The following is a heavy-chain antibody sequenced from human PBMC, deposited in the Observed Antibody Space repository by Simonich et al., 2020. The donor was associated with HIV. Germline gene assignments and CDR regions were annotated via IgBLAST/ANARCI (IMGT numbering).Heavy chain of an antibody. CDR2: IYYSGST. CDR1: GVSISSHY. CDR3: ARLNGANWGHFDY. Sequence: QVQLQESGPGLVKPSETLSLTCTVSGVSISSHYWSWIRQPPGKGLEWIGYIYYSGSTNYKPSLTSRVTILVDTSKNQFSLKLSSVTATDTAVYYCARLNGANWGHFDYWGQGALVTVSS. V-gene: IGHV4-59*08. D-gene: IGHD7-27*01. J-gene: IGHJ4*02.